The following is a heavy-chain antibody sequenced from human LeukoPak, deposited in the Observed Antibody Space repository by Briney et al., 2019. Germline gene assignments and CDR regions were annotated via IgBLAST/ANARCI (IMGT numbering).Heavy chain of an antibody. J-gene: IGHJ5*02. CDR1: GFTISSHG. CDR2: ISYNGNSK. Sequence: GGSLRLSCAVSGFTISSHGMHWVRQAPGKGLEWVAMISYNGNSKYYGDSVKGRFTTSRDNSKNTLYLQMDTLRAEDTAVYYCAKDSQVRELGYNWFDPWGQGTLVTVSS. D-gene: IGHD1-26*01. V-gene: IGHV3-30*18. CDR3: AKDSQVRELGYNWFDP.